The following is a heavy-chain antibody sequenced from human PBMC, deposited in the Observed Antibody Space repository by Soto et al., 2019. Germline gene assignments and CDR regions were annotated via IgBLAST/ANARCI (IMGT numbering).Heavy chain of an antibody. D-gene: IGHD3-16*02. CDR1: GFPFSSYW. J-gene: IGHJ4*02. CDR3: ARGSYQFDY. Sequence: GSLRLSCVVSGFPFSSYWMTWFRQPPGKGLEWVANIKPDGSETDYVDSVKGRFTISRDNARNSVYLQMNSLTAGDTAVFHCARGSYQFDYWGQGALVTVSS. CDR2: IKPDGSET. V-gene: IGHV3-7*01.